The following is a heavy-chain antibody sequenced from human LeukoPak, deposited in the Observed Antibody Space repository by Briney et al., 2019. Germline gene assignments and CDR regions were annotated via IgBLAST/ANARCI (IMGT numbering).Heavy chain of an antibody. J-gene: IGHJ6*03. CDR1: GFSFSSYS. Sequence: GGSLRLSCAASGFSFSSYSMNWVRQAPGKGLEWVSYISSSSSTIYYADSVKGRFTISRDNAKNSMFLQMNSLRAEDTAVYYCARVSYCYDSSGYYYTGTYYYYYMDVWGKGTMVTVSS. CDR2: ISSSSSTI. D-gene: IGHD3-22*01. V-gene: IGHV3-48*01. CDR3: ARVSYCYDSSGYYYTGTYYYYYMDV.